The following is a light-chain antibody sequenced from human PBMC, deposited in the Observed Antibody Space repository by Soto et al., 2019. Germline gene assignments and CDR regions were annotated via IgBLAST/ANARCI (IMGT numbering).Light chain of an antibody. CDR3: QQYYNWR. CDR2: GAS. CDR1: QNIKNN. V-gene: IGKV3D-15*01. Sequence: EIVMTQSPDILSVSPGERVTLSCRASQNIKNNLAWYQQKPGQAPRLLMYGASTRATGIPARFSGSGSGTEFTLTISSLQSEDFAVYYCQQYYNWRFGGGTKV. J-gene: IGKJ4*01.